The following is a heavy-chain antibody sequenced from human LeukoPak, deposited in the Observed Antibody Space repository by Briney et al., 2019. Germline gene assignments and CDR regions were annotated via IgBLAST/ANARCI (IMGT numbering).Heavy chain of an antibody. J-gene: IGHJ4*02. Sequence: QTGGSLRLSCATSGFTFTDYAIHWVRQAPGKGLEWVAVIWYDGSNKYYADSVKGRFTISRDNSKNTLYLQMNSLRAEDTAVYYCAKDHTSGSFDYWGQGTLVTVSS. CDR3: AKDHTSGSFDY. CDR1: GFTFTDYA. CDR2: IWYDGSNK. D-gene: IGHD3-10*01. V-gene: IGHV3-33*06.